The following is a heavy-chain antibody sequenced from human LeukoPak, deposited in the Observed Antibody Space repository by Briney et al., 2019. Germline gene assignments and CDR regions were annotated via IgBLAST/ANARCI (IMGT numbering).Heavy chain of an antibody. V-gene: IGHV3-33*06. Sequence: PGGSLRLSCAASGFTVSSNYMSWVRQAPGKGLEWVAVIWYDGSNEYYPDSVKGRFTISRDNSKNTLYLQMNSLRAEDTAVYYCAKDYGRRSNWVDYWGQGTLVTVSS. CDR2: IWYDGSNE. CDR1: GFTVSSNY. CDR3: AKDYGRRSNWVDY. D-gene: IGHD6-13*01. J-gene: IGHJ4*02.